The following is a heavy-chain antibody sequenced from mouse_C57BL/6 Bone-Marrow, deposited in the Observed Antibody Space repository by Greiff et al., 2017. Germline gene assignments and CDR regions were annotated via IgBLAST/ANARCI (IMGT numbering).Heavy chain of an antibody. CDR2: ISSGGSYT. CDR1: GFTFSSYG. V-gene: IGHV5-6*01. D-gene: IGHD1-1*01. J-gene: IGHJ2*01. Sequence: EVQLVEPGGDLVKPGGSLKLSCAASGFTFSSYGMSWVRQTPDKRLEWVATISSGGSYTYYPDSVKGRFTISIDNAKNTLCLQMSSLKSEGTAMYYCARQRSFFDYGGQGTTLTVSS. CDR3: ARQRSFFDY.